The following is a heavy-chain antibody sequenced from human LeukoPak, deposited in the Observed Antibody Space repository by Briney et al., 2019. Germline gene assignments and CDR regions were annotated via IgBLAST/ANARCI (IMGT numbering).Heavy chain of an antibody. CDR3: ARPSDPIAVAGTFDS. CDR1: RGTFISYA. CDR2: IIPIFGTA. Sequence: ASVKVSSKASRGTFISYAIGWVRQAPRQGREWMGGIIPIFGTANYTQKFQGRVTITADESTSTAYMELSSLRSEDTAVYYCARPSDPIAVAGTFDSWGEGTLVSVSS. V-gene: IGHV1-69*13. D-gene: IGHD6-19*01. J-gene: IGHJ4*02.